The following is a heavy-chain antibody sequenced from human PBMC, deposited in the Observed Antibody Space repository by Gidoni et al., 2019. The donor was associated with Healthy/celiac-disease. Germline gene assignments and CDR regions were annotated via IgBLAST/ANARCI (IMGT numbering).Heavy chain of an antibody. CDR1: GFTLSSYA. V-gene: IGHV3-23*01. CDR2: NSGSGGST. CDR3: AKDLLIPKTYYYDSSGPNVAFDI. D-gene: IGHD3-22*01. Sequence: EVQLLESGGGLVQPGGSLRLACAASGFTLSSYALSRVRQGPGKGLEWVSANSGSGGSTYYADSVKGRFTISRDNSKNTLYLQMNSLRAEDTAVYYCAKDLLIPKTYYYDSSGPNVAFDIWGQGTMVTVSS. J-gene: IGHJ3*02.